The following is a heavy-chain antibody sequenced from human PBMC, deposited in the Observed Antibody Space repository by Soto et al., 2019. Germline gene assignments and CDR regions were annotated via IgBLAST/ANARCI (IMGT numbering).Heavy chain of an antibody. CDR1: GGTFSSYA. D-gene: IGHD3-22*01. J-gene: IGHJ4*02. V-gene: IGHV1-69*13. CDR2: IIPIFGTA. Sequence: GASVKVSCKASGGTFSSYAISWVRQAPGQGLEWMGGIIPIFGTANYAQKFQGRVTITADESTSTAYMELSSLRSEDTAVYYCASHYYDSSGYMYWGQGTLVTVSS. CDR3: ASHYYDSSGYMY.